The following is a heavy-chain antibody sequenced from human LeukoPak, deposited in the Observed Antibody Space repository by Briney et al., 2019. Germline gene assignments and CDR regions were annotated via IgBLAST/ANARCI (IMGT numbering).Heavy chain of an antibody. CDR3: ARGAAGTTYSSHYGMDV. J-gene: IGHJ6*02. CDR1: GGTFSSYA. CDR2: IIPILGIA. Sequence: SVKVSCKASGGTFSSYAISWVRQAPGQGLEWMGRIIPILGIANYAQKFQGRVTITADKSTSTAYMELSSLRSEDTAVYYCARGAAGTTYSSHYGMDVGGQGTTLTVSS. D-gene: IGHD1-7*01. V-gene: IGHV1-69*04.